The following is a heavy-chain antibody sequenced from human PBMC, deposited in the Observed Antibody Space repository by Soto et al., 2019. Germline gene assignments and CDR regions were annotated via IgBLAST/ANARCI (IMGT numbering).Heavy chain of an antibody. V-gene: IGHV1-18*01. J-gene: IGHJ4*02. CDR2: ISAYNGNT. CDR1: GYTFTSYA. CDR3: ARDVISGTFDY. D-gene: IGHD3-10*01. Sequence: QVQLVQSGAEVKKPGASVKVSCKASGYTFTSYAITWVRQAPGQGLEWMGWISAYNGNTKYAQKVQGRVTMTTDTSTNTAYMDLTSLRSDDTAVYCCARDVISGTFDYWGQGTLVTVSS.